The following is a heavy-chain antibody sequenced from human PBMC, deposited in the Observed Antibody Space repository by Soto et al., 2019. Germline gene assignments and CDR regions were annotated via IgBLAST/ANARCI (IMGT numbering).Heavy chain of an antibody. CDR2: VSIGGST. CDR3: AKRRGAGGHFDY. J-gene: IGHJ4*02. CDR1: GFTFSSYA. Sequence: GGSLRLSCVVSGFTFSSYAMGWVRQGPGKGLEWVAVVSIGGSTHYADSVRGRFTISRDNSKNTLSLQMNSLTAEDTAVYFCAKRRGAGGHFDYWGQGALVTVSS. D-gene: IGHD2-15*01. V-gene: IGHV3-23*01.